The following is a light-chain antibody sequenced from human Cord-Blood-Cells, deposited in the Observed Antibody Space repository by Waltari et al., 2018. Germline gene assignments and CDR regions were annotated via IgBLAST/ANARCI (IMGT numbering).Light chain of an antibody. Sequence: DIQMTQSPSSLSASVGDRVTITCRASQSISSYLNWYQQKPGKAPKLLLYAASRLQSGVPSRVSGSGSGTDFTLTISSLQPEDFATYYCQQSYSTPPTFGQGTKVEIK. CDR2: AAS. V-gene: IGKV1-39*01. CDR3: QQSYSTPPT. J-gene: IGKJ1*01. CDR1: QSISSY.